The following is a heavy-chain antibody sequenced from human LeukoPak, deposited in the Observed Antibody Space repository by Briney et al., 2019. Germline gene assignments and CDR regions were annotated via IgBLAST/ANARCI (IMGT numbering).Heavy chain of an antibody. D-gene: IGHD3-10*01. CDR2: IYTSGRT. J-gene: IGHJ5*02. Sequence: SETLSLTCTVSGGSISSYYWSWIRQPAGKGMEWIGRIYTSGRTNYNPSLKSRVTMSVDTSKNQFSLKLSSVTAADTAVYYCARSFYGSGYNWFDPWGQGTLVTVSS. CDR3: ARSFYGSGYNWFDP. V-gene: IGHV4-4*07. CDR1: GGSISSYY.